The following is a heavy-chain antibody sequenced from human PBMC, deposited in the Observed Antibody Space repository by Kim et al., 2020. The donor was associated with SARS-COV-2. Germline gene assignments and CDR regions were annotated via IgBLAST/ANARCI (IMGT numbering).Heavy chain of an antibody. CDR3: ARDSGWDAFYI. V-gene: IGHV3-7*03. CDR2: IKEDGGEE. J-gene: IGHJ3*02. CDR1: GFTFSSFW. Sequence: GGSLRLSCAASGFTFSSFWMAWVRQAPGKGLEWVANIKEDGGEENYVDSVKGRFTISRDNAKKSLYLQLKSLRAEDTAVYYCARDSGWDAFYICGQGTMV. D-gene: IGHD3-10*01.